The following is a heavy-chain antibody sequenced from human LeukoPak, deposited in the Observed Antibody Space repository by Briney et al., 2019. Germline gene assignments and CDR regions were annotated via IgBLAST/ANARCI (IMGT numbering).Heavy chain of an antibody. J-gene: IGHJ4*02. CDR2: IYWDDDR. Sequence: SGPTLVNPTQTLTLTCTFSGFSLNTRGVGVGWIRQPPGRALEWLALIYWDDDRRYSPSLKSRLTITKDTSKNQVVLTMTNMDPVDTATYFCSHRKNYYDSSVFDNWGQGTLVTVSS. D-gene: IGHD3-22*01. V-gene: IGHV2-5*02. CDR3: SHRKNYYDSSVFDN. CDR1: GFSLNTRGVG.